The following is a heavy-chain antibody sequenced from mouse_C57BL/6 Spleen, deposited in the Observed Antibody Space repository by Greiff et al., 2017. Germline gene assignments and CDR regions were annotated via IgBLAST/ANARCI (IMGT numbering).Heavy chain of an antibody. CDR3: SRLWDVYFDV. J-gene: IGHJ1*03. CDR1: GYSITSGYY. V-gene: IGHV3-6*01. CDR2: ISYDGSN. D-gene: IGHD4-1*01. Sequence: DVKLVESGPGLVKPSQSLSLTCSVTGYSITSGYYWNWIRQFPGNKLEWMGYISYDGSNNYNPSLKNRISITRDTSKNQFFLKLNSVTTEDTATYYCSRLWDVYFDVWGTGTTVTVSS.